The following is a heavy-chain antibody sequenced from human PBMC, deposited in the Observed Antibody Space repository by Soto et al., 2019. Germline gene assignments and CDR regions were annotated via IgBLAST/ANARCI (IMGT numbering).Heavy chain of an antibody. CDR2: ISYDGSNK. J-gene: IGHJ4*02. D-gene: IGHD3-10*01. CDR3: AKDLRYGSGSYSLDY. V-gene: IGHV3-30*18. CDR1: GFTFSSYG. Sequence: GGSLRLSCAASGFTFSSYGMHWVRQAPGKGLEWVAVISYDGSNKYYADSVKGRFTISRDNSKNTLYLQMNSLRAEDTAVYYCAKDLRYGSGSYSLDYWGQGTLVTVSS.